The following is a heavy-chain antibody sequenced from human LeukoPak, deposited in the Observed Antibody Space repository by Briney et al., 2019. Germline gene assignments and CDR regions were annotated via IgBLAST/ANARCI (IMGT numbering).Heavy chain of an antibody. D-gene: IGHD6-13*01. CDR3: ARGIAGGSDD. CDR1: GYTFTDYY. V-gene: IGHV1-2*02. CDR2: INPHSGGT. Sequence: ASVKVSCKASGYTFTDYYMHWVRQAPGQGLEWMGWINPHSGGTDHAQKFQGRVTMTRDTSISTAYMELSRLRSDDTAVYYCARGIAGGSDDWGQGTLVTVSS. J-gene: IGHJ4*02.